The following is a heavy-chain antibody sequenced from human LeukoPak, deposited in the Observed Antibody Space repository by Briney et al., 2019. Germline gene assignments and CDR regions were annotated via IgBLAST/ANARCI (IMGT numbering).Heavy chain of an antibody. V-gene: IGHV1-69*01. CDR2: IIPIFGTA. CDR3: ARSHLNYYDSSGYYFGY. CDR1: GGTFISYA. D-gene: IGHD3-22*01. Sequence: SVKVSCKASGGTFISYAISWVRQAPGQGLEWMGGIIPIFGTANYAQKFQGRVTITADESTSTAYMELSSLRSEDTAVYYCARSHLNYYDSSGYYFGYWGQGTLVTVSS. J-gene: IGHJ4*02.